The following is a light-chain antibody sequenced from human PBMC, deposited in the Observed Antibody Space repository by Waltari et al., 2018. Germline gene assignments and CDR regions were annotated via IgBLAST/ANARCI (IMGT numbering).Light chain of an antibody. V-gene: IGKV3-20*01. Sequence: EIVLTQSPGTLSLSPGERATLSCRASQRVSSSYLAWYQQKPGQAPRLLIYGASSRATGIPDRFSGSGSGTDFTLTISRLEPEDFAVYYCQQYGSSPRYTFGQGTKLEIK. J-gene: IGKJ2*01. CDR1: QRVSSSY. CDR3: QQYGSSPRYT. CDR2: GAS.